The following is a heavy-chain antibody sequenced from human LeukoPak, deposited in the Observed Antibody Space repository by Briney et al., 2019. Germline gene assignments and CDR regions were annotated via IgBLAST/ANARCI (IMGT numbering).Heavy chain of an antibody. CDR3: ARDWGTIAAAGDAFDI. CDR2: IYYSGST. J-gene: IGHJ3*02. Sequence: SETLSLTCTVSGGSISSSSYYWGWIRQPPGKGLEWIGSIYYSGSTYYNPSLKSRVTISVDTSKNQFSLKLSSVTAADTAVYYCARDWGTIAAAGDAFDIWGQGTMVTVSS. V-gene: IGHV4-39*07. CDR1: GGSISSSSYY. D-gene: IGHD6-13*01.